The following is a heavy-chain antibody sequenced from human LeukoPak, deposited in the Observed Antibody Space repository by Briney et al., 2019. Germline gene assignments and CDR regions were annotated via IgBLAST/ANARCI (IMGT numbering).Heavy chain of an antibody. J-gene: IGHJ6*03. CDR3: AKSGGSAGKYYYYYYMDV. D-gene: IGHD6-13*01. CDR1: RFTFSSYS. CDR2: I. V-gene: IGHV3-21*04. Sequence: GGSLRLSCAASRFTFSSYSMNWVRQAPGKGLEWVSSIYYADSVKGRFTISRDNAKNSLYLQMNSLRAEDTALYYCAKSGGSAGKYYYYYYMDVWGKGTTVTISS.